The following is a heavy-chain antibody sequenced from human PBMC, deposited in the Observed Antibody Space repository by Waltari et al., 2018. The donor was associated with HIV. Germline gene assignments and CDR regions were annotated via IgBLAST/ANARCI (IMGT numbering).Heavy chain of an antibody. J-gene: IGHJ4*02. Sequence: QVQLVESGGGVVQPGRSLRLSCVASGITFFNSSGMHWVRQAPGRGLEGGATMTDVAINLYYVVSGEVRFTITRDKSTHTIYQQMNRLRCEDTAVYYCAKDRRQGYYNSQSGERPFDSWGQGTLVTVSS. CDR2: MTDVAINL. CDR1: GITFFNSSG. CDR3: AKDRRQGYYNSQSGERPFDS. V-gene: IGHV3-30*18. D-gene: IGHD3-10*01.